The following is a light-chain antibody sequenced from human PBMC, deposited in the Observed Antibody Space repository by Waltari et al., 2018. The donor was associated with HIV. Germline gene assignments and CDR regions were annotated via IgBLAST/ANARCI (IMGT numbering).Light chain of an antibody. Sequence: SYVLTQSPSVSVAPGQTARITCGADNIGSKTVHWYQQKPGQAPLLGVYDDTDRPPGIPERISGSNSGNTATLTISAVEAGDEADYYCHVWDSSSAHVVFGGGTKVTVL. CDR1: NIGSKT. CDR2: DDT. CDR3: HVWDSSSAHVV. J-gene: IGLJ2*01. V-gene: IGLV3-21*02.